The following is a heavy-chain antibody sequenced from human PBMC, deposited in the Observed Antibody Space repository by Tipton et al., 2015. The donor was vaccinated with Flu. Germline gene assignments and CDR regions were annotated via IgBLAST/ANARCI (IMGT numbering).Heavy chain of an antibody. V-gene: IGHV4-34*01. CDR2: INQSGRP. J-gene: IGHJ5*02. D-gene: IGHD1-26*01. CDR3: ARGSWEVRFDP. Sequence: TLSLTCAVYGGSFSGYYWSWIRQSPGKGLEWIGEINQSGRPNYNPSLKNRVTISVDTSKNQFSLSLNSVTAADTAMYYCARGSWEVRFDPWGQGTLVTVSS. CDR1: GGSFSGYY.